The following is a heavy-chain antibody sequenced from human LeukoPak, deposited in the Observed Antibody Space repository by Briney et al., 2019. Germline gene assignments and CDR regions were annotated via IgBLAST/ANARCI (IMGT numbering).Heavy chain of an antibody. CDR1: GYTFRRYD. Sequence: ASVTVPCKASGYTFRRYDVLWLRQATGQGLDWMDWMNPNSGNTGYAQEFQGRVTMSRNTSINTAYMEVSGLTSEDTAVYYCARAPSPASYAMDVWGQGTTVTVSS. V-gene: IGHV1-8*01. CDR3: ARAPSPASYAMDV. CDR2: MNPNSGNT. J-gene: IGHJ6*02.